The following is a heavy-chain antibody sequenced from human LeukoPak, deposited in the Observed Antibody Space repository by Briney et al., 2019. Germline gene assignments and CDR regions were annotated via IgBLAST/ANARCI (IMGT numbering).Heavy chain of an antibody. J-gene: IGHJ4*02. D-gene: IGHD5-12*01. Sequence: ALVKVSCKASGYTFTGYYMHWVRQAPGQGLEWMGWINPNSGDTNYAQKFQGRVTMTRDTPINTAYMELSRLRTDDTAVYYCAKNPYEYYFDYWGQGTLVTVSS. CDR2: INPNSGDT. CDR3: AKNPYEYYFDY. V-gene: IGHV1-2*02. CDR1: GYTFTGYY.